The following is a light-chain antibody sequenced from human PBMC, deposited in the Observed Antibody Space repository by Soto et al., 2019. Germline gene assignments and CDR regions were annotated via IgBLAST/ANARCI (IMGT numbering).Light chain of an antibody. CDR2: DAS. J-gene: IGKJ5*01. CDR1: QSVYSSY. V-gene: IGKV3D-20*01. CDR3: QQYGSSRVT. Sequence: EIVLTQSPATLSLSPGERATLSCGASQSVYSSYLAWYQQKPGLAPRLLIYDASSRATGIPDRFSGSGSGTDFTLTITRLEPKDSAVYYCQQYGSSRVTFGQGTRLEIK.